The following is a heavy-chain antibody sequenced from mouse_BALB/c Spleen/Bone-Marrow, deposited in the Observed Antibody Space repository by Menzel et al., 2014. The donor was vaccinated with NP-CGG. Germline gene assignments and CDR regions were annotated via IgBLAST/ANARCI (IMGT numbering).Heavy chain of an antibody. CDR2: IDPANGNT. CDR1: GFNIKDTY. CDR3: ASYYYGSYGFAY. J-gene: IGHJ3*01. D-gene: IGHD1-1*01. Sequence: EVQLQESGAVLVKPGASVKLPCPASGFNIKDTYMHWVKQRPEQGLGWIGRIDPANGNTKYDPKFQGKATITADTSSNTAYLQLISLTSEDTAVYYCASYYYGSYGFAYWGQGTLVTGSA. V-gene: IGHV14-3*02.